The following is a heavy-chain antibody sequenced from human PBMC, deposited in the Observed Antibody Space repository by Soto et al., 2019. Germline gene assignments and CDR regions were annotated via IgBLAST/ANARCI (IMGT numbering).Heavy chain of an antibody. CDR3: ARQGLADFWSGYSSWFDP. Sequence: SETPSPTCTFAGGPISSSSYYWGWIRQPPGKGLEWIGSIYYSGSTYYNPSLKSRVTISVDTSKNQFSLKLSSVTAADTAVYYCARQGLADFWSGYSSWFDPWGQGTLVTVS. CDR1: GGPISSSSYY. V-gene: IGHV4-39*01. CDR2: IYYSGST. J-gene: IGHJ5*02. D-gene: IGHD3-3*01.